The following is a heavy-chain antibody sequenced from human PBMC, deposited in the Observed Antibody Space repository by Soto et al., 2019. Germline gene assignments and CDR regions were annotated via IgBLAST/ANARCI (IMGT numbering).Heavy chain of an antibody. CDR3: ARDRRKDGYNYVFDY. CDR1: GFTFSDYY. Sequence: GGSLRLSCAASGFTFSDYYMSWIRQAPGKGLEWVSYISSSGSTIYYADSVKGRFTISRDNAKNSLYLQMNSLRAEDTAVYYCARDRRKDGYNYVFDYWGQGTLVTVSS. CDR2: ISSSGSTI. V-gene: IGHV3-11*01. J-gene: IGHJ4*02. D-gene: IGHD5-12*01.